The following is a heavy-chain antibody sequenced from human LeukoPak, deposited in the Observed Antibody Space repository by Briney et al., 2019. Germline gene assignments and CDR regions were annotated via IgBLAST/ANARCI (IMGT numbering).Heavy chain of an antibody. Sequence: GESLKISCKGSGYSFTSHWISWVRQMPGKGLECMGRIDPSDSYTIYSPSFQGHVTISADKSITTAYLQWSSLQAADTAMYYCTRLASRRDPDKTSGQAYFDIWGQGTLVTVSS. V-gene: IGHV5-10-1*01. J-gene: IGHJ4*02. CDR2: IDPSDSYT. CDR1: GYSFTSHW. CDR3: TRLASRRDPDKTSGQAYFDI. D-gene: IGHD2-15*01.